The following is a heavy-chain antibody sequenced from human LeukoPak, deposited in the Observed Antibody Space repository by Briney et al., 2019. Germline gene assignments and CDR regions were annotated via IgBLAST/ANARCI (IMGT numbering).Heavy chain of an antibody. J-gene: IGHJ4*02. CDR1: GASISSYY. V-gene: IGHV4-4*07. CDR3: ARDLSGSLYFDY. D-gene: IGHD3-10*01. CDR2: LYISGST. Sequence: SETLSLTCTVSGASISSYYYDWIRQTAGRGLEWIGRLYISGSTDYNPSLKSRVTISVDTSNNQFSLNLNSVTAADTAVYFCARDLSGSLYFDYWGQGVLVTVSS.